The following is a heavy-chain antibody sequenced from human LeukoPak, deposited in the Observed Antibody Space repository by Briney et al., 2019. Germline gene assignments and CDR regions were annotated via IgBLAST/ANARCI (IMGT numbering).Heavy chain of an antibody. CDR1: GASISSYY. CDR3: ATSRGGRFDY. Sequence: SETLSLTCTVSGASISSYYWTWIRLPPGKGLEWIGFVYYSGTTHYKPSLKRRVSMSVDTSKKQFSLNLSSVTAADTAVYYCATSRGGRFDYCGQGILVTVSS. V-gene: IGHV4-59*01. D-gene: IGHD3-16*01. J-gene: IGHJ4*02. CDR2: VYYSGTT.